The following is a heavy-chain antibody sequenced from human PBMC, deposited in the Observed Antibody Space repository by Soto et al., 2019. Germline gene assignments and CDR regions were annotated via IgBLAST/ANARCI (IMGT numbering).Heavy chain of an antibody. CDR3: AKDVEQWLVLIEDY. V-gene: IGHV3-23*01. CDR1: GFTFSSYA. Sequence: GGSLRLSCAASGFTFSSYAMSWVRQAPGKGLEWVSAISGSGGSTYYADSVKGRFTISRDNSKNTLYLQMNSLRAEDTAVYYCAKDVEQWLVLIEDYWGQGTLVTVSS. D-gene: IGHD6-19*01. J-gene: IGHJ4*02. CDR2: ISGSGGST.